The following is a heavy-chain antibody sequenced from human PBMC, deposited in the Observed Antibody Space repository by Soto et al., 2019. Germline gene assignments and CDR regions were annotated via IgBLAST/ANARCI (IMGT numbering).Heavy chain of an antibody. CDR3: ARDQYDSSDYYRNYGLDV. Sequence: QVQLIQSGAEVKKPGSSVKVSCKASGGTFGNYKISWVRQAPGQGLEWMGRINPIFGIANYAQKFQGRVTITADKYTSTAYMELSSLRSEDTAMYYCARDQYDSSDYYRNYGLDVWGQGTTVAVSS. D-gene: IGHD3-22*01. CDR1: GGTFGNYK. V-gene: IGHV1-69*08. CDR2: INPIFGIA. J-gene: IGHJ6*02.